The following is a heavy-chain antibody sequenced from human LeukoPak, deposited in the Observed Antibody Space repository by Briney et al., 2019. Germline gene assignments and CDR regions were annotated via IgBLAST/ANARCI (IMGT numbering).Heavy chain of an antibody. Sequence: ASVKVSCKASGYTFTSYGISWVRQSPGQGLEWMGWISAYNGNTNYAQTLQGRVTMTTDTSTSTAYMELRSLRSDDTAVYYCAGIEWELLRFDPWGQGTLVTVSS. V-gene: IGHV1-18*01. CDR3: AGIEWELLRFDP. J-gene: IGHJ5*02. CDR2: ISAYNGNT. CDR1: GYTFTSYG. D-gene: IGHD1-26*01.